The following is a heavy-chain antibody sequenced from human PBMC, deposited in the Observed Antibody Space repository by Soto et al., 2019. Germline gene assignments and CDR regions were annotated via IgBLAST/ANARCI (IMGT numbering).Heavy chain of an antibody. CDR2: IIPIFGTA. CDR3: ARGHHYGGHYYYGMDV. Sequence: QVQLVQSGAEVKKPGSSVKVSCKASGGTFSSYAISWVRQAPGQGLEWMGGIIPIFGTANYAQKFQGRVTITADESTSKAYMEPSSLRSEETDLYYCARGHHYGGHYYYGMDVWGQGTTVTVSS. J-gene: IGHJ6*02. CDR1: GGTFSSYA. D-gene: IGHD3-16*01. V-gene: IGHV1-69*01.